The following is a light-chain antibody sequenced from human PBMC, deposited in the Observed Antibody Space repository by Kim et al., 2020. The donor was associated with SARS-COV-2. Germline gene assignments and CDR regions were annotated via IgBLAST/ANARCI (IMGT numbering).Light chain of an antibody. Sequence: VLTQSPLSLSVALGQPASISCRSSQSLVHGDGHTYLNWFQQRPGQSPRRLIYKVFDRDSGVPDRFRGRGSGTDFTLEISRVEAEDAAVYYCMQGTHWPPWTFGQGTKVDIK. CDR2: KVF. V-gene: IGKV2-30*02. J-gene: IGKJ1*01. CDR1: QSLVHGDGHTY. CDR3: MQGTHWPPWT.